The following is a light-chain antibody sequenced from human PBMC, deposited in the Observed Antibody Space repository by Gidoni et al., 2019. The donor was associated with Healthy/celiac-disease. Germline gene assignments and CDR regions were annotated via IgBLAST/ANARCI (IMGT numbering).Light chain of an antibody. V-gene: IGLV2-11*01. J-gene: IGLJ2*01. CDR2: DVS. Sequence: QSDLTQPPSAAGSPAQSVTISCSGTSSDVGGYNYVYWYQQHPGKAPKLMIYDVSKRPAGVPDRFSGSTSGNTVSLTISVLQAEDEADYCCCSYAGSSVVFGGGTKLTVL. CDR1: SSDVGGYNY. CDR3: CSYAGSSVV.